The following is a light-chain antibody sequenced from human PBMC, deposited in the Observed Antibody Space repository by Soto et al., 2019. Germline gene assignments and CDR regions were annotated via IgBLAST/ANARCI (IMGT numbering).Light chain of an antibody. Sequence: RMTQSPSSLSASVGDSVTISCRASQDIAGYLAWFQQKPGKAPRSLIFSASTLHSGVPSRFSGSASGTDFTLTITNLQPEDFATYYCQQYNHHPLTFGGGTKVEIK. J-gene: IGKJ4*01. V-gene: IGKV1-16*01. CDR1: QDIAGY. CDR2: SAS. CDR3: QQYNHHPLT.